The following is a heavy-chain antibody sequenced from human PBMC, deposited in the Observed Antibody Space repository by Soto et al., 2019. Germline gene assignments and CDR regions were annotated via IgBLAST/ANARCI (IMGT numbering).Heavy chain of an antibody. CDR1: GGSISSGGYY. Sequence: SETLSLTCTVSGGSISSGGYYWSWIRQHPGKGLEWIGYIYHSGSTYYNPPLKSRVTISADTSKNQFSLQLSSVTAADTAVYYCARSSDTAMGDFDYWGQGILVTVSS. D-gene: IGHD5-18*01. CDR3: ARSSDTAMGDFDY. CDR2: IYHSGST. V-gene: IGHV4-31*03. J-gene: IGHJ4*02.